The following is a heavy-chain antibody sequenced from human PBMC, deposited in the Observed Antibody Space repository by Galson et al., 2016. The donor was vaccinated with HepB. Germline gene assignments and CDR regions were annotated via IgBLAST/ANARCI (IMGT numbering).Heavy chain of an antibody. Sequence: SETLSLTCTVSGGSISRSSYYWGWFRQPPGKGLEWIGTFYYSGRTYYKPSLKSRVTISVDASKNQFSLTMTSVTAADTAVYYCARGMTTVTTDYWGQGTLVTGSS. D-gene: IGHD4-17*01. CDR2: FYYSGRT. J-gene: IGHJ4*02. CDR1: GGSISRSSYY. V-gene: IGHV4-39*01. CDR3: ARGMTTVTTDY.